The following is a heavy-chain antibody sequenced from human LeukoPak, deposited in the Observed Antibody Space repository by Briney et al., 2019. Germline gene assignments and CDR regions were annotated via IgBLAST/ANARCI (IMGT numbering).Heavy chain of an antibody. D-gene: IGHD2-15*01. CDR2: ISGDGGST. V-gene: IGHV3-43*02. CDR3: AKENYCSGGSCYSGFDY. CDR1: GFTFDDYA. Sequence: PAGSLRLSCAASGFTFDDYAMHWVRQAPGKGLEWVSLISGDGGSTYYADSVKGRFTISRDNSKNSLYLQMNSLRTEDTALYYCAKENYCSGGSCYSGFDYWGQGTLVTVSS. J-gene: IGHJ4*02.